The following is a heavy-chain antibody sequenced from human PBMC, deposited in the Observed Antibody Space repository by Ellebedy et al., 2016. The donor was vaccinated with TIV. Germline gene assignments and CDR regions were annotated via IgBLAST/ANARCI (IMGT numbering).Heavy chain of an antibody. CDR1: GYTFTNYD. V-gene: IGHV1-3*01. CDR3: ARVGGSANYYPFDY. J-gene: IGHJ4*02. D-gene: IGHD3-10*01. Sequence: AASVKVSCKASGYTFTNYDIHWVRQAPGQRLEWMGWINAGNGNTIYSQRFQGRVTFTRDTSATTAYMELSSLRSEDTAVYYCARVGGSANYYPFDYWGQGTLVPVSS. CDR2: INAGNGNT.